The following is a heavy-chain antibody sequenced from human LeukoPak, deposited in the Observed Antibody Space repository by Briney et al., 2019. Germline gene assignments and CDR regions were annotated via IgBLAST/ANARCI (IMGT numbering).Heavy chain of an antibody. CDR1: GFTFDDYA. Sequence: GGSLRLSCAASGFTFDDYAMHWVRQAPGKGLGWVSGISWNSGSIGYADSVKGRYTISRDNAKNSLYLQMNSLRAEDMALYYCAKDIGELLSTGDAFDIWGRGTMVTVSS. CDR2: ISWNSGSI. D-gene: IGHD1-26*01. J-gene: IGHJ3*02. CDR3: AKDIGELLSTGDAFDI. V-gene: IGHV3-9*03.